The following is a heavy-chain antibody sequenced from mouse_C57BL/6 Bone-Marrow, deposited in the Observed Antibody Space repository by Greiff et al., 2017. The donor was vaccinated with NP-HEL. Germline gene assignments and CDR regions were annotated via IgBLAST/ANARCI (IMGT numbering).Heavy chain of an antibody. J-gene: IGHJ3*01. D-gene: IGHD2-3*01. CDR1: GFNIKDDY. CDR2: IDPENGDT. V-gene: IGHV14-4*01. Sequence: VQLQQSGAELVRPGASVKLSCTASGFNIKDDYMHWVKQRPEQGLAWIGWIDPENGDTEYASKFQGKATITADTSSTTDYLQLSSLTSEDPAVYYCTIPFYVGYPSWFAYWGQGTLVTVSA. CDR3: TIPFYVGYPSWFAY.